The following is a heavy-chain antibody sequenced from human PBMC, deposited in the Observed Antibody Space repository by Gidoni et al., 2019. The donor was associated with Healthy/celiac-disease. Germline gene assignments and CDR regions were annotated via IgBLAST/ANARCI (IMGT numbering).Heavy chain of an antibody. V-gene: IGHV4-34*01. CDR2: INHSGST. Sequence: QVQLQQWGAGLLKPSETLSLTCAVYGGSFSGYYWSWIRQPPGKGLGWIGEINHSGSTNYNPSLKSRVTISVDTSKNQSSLKLSSVTAADTAVYYCARSITMIVSHWGQGTLVTVSS. CDR3: ARSITMIVSH. CDR1: GGSFSGYY. J-gene: IGHJ4*02. D-gene: IGHD3-22*01.